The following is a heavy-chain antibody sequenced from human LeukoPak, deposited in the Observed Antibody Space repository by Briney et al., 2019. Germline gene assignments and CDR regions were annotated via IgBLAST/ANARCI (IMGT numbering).Heavy chain of an antibody. CDR3: ARDGYYYYGMDV. CDR1: GGSISSGGYS. Sequence: SETLSLTCAVSGGSISSGGYSWSWIRQPPGKGLEWIGYIYHSGSTYYNPSLKSRVTISVDTSKNQFSLKLSSVTAADTAVYYCARDGYYYYGMDVWGQGTTVTVSS. J-gene: IGHJ6*02. V-gene: IGHV4-30-2*01. CDR2: IYHSGST.